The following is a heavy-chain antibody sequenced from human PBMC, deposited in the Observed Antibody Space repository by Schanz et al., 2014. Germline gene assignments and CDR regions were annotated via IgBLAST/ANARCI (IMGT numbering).Heavy chain of an antibody. V-gene: IGHV3-30-3*01. CDR2: ISHDGHRD. CDR3: ARSRGFDSIFDF. CDR1: RFTISRNP. D-gene: IGHD5-12*01. J-gene: IGHJ4*02. Sequence: QVHLVESGGGVVQPGRSLRLSCTGSRFTISRNPIHWVRQAPGKGLEWVAQISHDGHRDFYADSVKGRFTVSRDNNWKTLSLQMNSLRAEDTAVYYCARSRGFDSIFDFWGRGTLVTVSS.